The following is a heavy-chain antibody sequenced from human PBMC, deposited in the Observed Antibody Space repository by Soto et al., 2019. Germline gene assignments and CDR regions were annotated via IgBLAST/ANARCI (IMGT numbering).Heavy chain of an antibody. D-gene: IGHD2-15*01. CDR1: GGSISSSSYY. Sequence: PSETLSLTCTVSGGSISSSSYYWGWIRQPPGKGLEWIGSIYYSGSTYYNPSLKSRVTISVDTSKNQFSLKLSSVTAADTAVYYCARHPAVVVAASDYWGQGTLVTVSS. CDR3: ARHPAVVVAASDY. CDR2: IYYSGST. J-gene: IGHJ4*02. V-gene: IGHV4-39*01.